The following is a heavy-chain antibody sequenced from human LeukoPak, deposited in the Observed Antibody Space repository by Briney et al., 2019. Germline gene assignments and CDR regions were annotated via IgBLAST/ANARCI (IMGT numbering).Heavy chain of an antibody. J-gene: IGHJ4*02. CDR1: GFTFSSYG. V-gene: IGHV3-30*18. D-gene: IGHD2-15*01. Sequence: GGSLRLSCAASGFTFSSYGMHWVRQAPGKGLEWVAVISYDGSNKYYADSVKGRFTISRDNSKNTLYLQMNSLRAEDTAVYYCAKDLVRDCSGGSCYGIDYWGQGTLVTVSS. CDR3: AKDLVRDCSGGSCYGIDY. CDR2: ISYDGSNK.